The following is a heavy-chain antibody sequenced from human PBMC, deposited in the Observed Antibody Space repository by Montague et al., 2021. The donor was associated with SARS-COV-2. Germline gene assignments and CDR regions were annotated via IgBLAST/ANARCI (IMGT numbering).Heavy chain of an antibody. D-gene: IGHD4-23*01. CDR3: ARWDPQTLTLIGLRGKSANDY. V-gene: IGHV4-34*01. J-gene: IGHJ4*02. Sequence: SETLSLTCAVYGGSLSGYYWTWIRQSPGKGLEWIAEINHSGTTNYNFNPSLRSRVTISVDTSKSQFSLKLSSVTAADTGVYYCARWDPQTLTLIGLRGKSANDYWGQGTLVTVSS. CDR2: INHSGTT. CDR1: GGSLSGYY.